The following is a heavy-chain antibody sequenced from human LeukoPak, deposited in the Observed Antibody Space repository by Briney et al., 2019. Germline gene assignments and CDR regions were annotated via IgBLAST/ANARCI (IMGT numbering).Heavy chain of an antibody. J-gene: IGHJ4*02. CDR3: APKMYYYDSSAYYPFDY. V-gene: IGHV3-48*01. D-gene: IGHD3-22*01. CDR1: GFTFSSYS. CDR2: ISSSSSTI. Sequence: GGSLRLSCTASGFTFSSYSMNWVRQTPGKGLEWVSYISSSSSTIHYADSVKGRFTISRDIAKNSLYLEMNSLRAEDTAVYYCAPKMYYYDSSAYYPFDYWGQGTLVTVSS.